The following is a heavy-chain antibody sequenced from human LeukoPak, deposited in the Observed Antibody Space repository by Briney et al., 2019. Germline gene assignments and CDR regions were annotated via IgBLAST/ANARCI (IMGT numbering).Heavy chain of an antibody. V-gene: IGHV3-48*04. J-gene: IGHJ4*02. D-gene: IGHD5-18*01. CDR1: GFTFSSYN. CDR3: ARERHEYSYGNSFDY. Sequence: GGSLRLSCAASGFTFSSYNMNWVRQAPGKGLEWVSHISSVSTIYYADSVKGRFTISRDNAKNSLYLQLNSLRAEDTAVYYCARERHEYSYGNSFDYWGQGTLVTVSS. CDR2: ISSVSTI.